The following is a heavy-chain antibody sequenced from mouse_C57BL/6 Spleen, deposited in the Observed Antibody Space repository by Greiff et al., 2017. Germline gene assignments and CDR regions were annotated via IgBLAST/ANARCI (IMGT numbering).Heavy chain of an antibody. CDR2: ISSGGDYI. D-gene: IGHD2-4*01. Sequence: EVQLVESGEGLVKPGGSLKLSCAASGFTFSSYAMSWVRQTPEKRLEWVAYISSGGDYIYYADTVKGRFTISRDNARNTLYLQMSSLKSEDTAMYYCTRDGGYDYDDGAWFAYWGQGTLVTVSA. CDR3: TRDGGYDYDDGAWFAY. CDR1: GFTFSSYA. J-gene: IGHJ3*01. V-gene: IGHV5-9-1*02.